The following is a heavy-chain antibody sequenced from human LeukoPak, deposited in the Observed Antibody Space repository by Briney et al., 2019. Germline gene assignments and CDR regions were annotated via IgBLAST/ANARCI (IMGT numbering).Heavy chain of an antibody. CDR2: ISAYNGNT. D-gene: IGHD2-21*02. V-gene: IGHV1-18*01. CDR1: GYTFNSYG. CDR3: ARDVVTATIPGEGADY. Sequence: ASVKVSCKASGYTFNSYGISWVRQAPGQGLEWMGWISAYNGNTNYAQKLQGRVTMTTDTSTSTAYMELTSLRSDDTAVHYCARDVVTATIPGEGADYWGQGTLVTVSS. J-gene: IGHJ4*02.